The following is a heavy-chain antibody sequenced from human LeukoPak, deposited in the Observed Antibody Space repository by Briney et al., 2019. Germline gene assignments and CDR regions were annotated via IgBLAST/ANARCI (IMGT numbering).Heavy chain of an antibody. J-gene: IGHJ4*02. CDR2: IGGDGNT. V-gene: IGHV3-23*01. D-gene: IGHD2-8*01. CDR3: AKDMLRWSFDS. CDR1: GFTFSRNA. Sequence: GGSLRLSCAASGFTFSRNAMAWVRQAPGKGLEWVSGIGGDGNTHYADSVMGRFTISRDISKNTVSLQMSSLRAEDTAVYYCAKDMLRWSFDSWGQGILVTVSS.